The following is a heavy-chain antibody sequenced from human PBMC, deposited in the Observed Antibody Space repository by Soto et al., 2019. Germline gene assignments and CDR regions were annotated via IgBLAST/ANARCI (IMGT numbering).Heavy chain of an antibody. CDR1: GASITSGGHY. D-gene: IGHD3-22*01. CDR3: ARQWEYKDISGYPKVCIQH. Sequence: SEPLSLTCTVSGASITSGGHYWSWIRQLPGKGLEWIGYIFYSGPTYYNPSLKSRVAISVDTSKNQFSLRLNSVTAADTAVYYCARQWEYKDISGYPKVCIQHWGLGTLVTVSS. V-gene: IGHV4-31*03. CDR2: IFYSGPT. J-gene: IGHJ1*01.